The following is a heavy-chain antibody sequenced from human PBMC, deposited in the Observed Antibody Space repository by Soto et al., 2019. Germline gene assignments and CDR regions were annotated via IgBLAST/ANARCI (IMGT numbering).Heavy chain of an antibody. V-gene: IGHV3-23*01. CDR2: ISGSGGST. CDR3: AKDGKSITIFGVVTLRDYYYYYMDV. J-gene: IGHJ6*03. CDR1: GFTFSSYA. Sequence: GGSLRLSCAASGFTFSSYAMSWVRQAPGKGLEWVSAISGSGGSTYYADSVKGRLTISRDNSKNTLYLQMNSLRAEDTAVYYCAKDGKSITIFGVVTLRDYYYYYMDVWGKGTTVTVSS. D-gene: IGHD3-3*01.